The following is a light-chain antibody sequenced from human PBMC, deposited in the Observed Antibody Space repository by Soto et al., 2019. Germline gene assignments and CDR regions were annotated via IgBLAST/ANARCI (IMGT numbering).Light chain of an antibody. CDR2: DVS. J-gene: IGLJ1*01. Sequence: QSALTQPASVSGSPGQSIAISCTGTSSDVGAYNSVSWYQQYPGKAPKLMIHDVSNRPSGVSDRFSGSKSGNTASLTISGLQAEDEADYHCSSYTSSNSYVFGSGTKVTVL. CDR1: SSDVGAYNS. CDR3: SSYTSSNSYV. V-gene: IGLV2-14*01.